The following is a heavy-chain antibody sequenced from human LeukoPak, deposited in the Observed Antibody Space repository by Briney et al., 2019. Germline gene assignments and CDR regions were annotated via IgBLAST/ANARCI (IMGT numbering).Heavy chain of an antibody. CDR3: ASPSSSDSSHAFDI. CDR2: FDPEDGET. J-gene: IGHJ3*02. D-gene: IGHD3-22*01. V-gene: IGHV1-24*01. Sequence: ASVKVSCKVSGYTLTELSMHWVRQAPGKGLEWMGGFDPEDGETIYAQKFQGRVTITADKSTSTAYMELSSLRSEDTAVYYCASPSSSDSSHAFDIWGQGTMVTVSS. CDR1: GYTLTELS.